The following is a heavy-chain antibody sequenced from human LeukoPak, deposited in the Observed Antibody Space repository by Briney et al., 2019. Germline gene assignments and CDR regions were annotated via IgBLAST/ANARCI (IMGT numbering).Heavy chain of an antibody. Sequence: PGGSLRLSCAASGFTFSSYSMNWVRQAPGKGLEWVSSISSSSSYIYYADSVKGRFTISRDNSRNTVYLQMNSLKAEDTAVYYCTKATQSAAGYFQHWGQGTLVTVSS. CDR3: TKATQSAAGYFQH. CDR1: GFTFSSYS. CDR2: ISSSSSYI. D-gene: IGHD6-13*01. V-gene: IGHV3-21*04. J-gene: IGHJ1*01.